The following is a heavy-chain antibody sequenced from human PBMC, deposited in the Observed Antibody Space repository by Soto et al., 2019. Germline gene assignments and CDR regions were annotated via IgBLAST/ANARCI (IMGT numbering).Heavy chain of an antibody. D-gene: IGHD6-6*01. CDR3: ARDLWSSSGSYYGMDV. V-gene: IGHV3-48*02. Sequence: GGSLRLSCAASGFTFSSYSMNWVRQAPGKGLEWVSYISSSSSTIYYADSVKGRFTISRDNAKNSLYLQMNSLRDEDTAVYYCARDLWSSSGSYYGMDVWGQGTTVTVSS. CDR1: GFTFSSYS. J-gene: IGHJ6*02. CDR2: ISSSSSTI.